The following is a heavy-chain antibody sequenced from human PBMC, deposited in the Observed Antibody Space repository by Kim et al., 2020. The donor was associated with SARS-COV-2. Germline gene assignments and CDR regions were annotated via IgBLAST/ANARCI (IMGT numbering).Heavy chain of an antibody. V-gene: IGHV3-21*01. CDR1: GFTFSSYS. Sequence: GGSLRLSCAASGFTFSSYSMNWVRQAPGKGLEWVSSISSSSSYIYYADSVKGRFTISRDNAKNSLYLQMNSLRAEDTAVYYCARDPGVYGSGTNWYFDLWGRGTLVTVSS. J-gene: IGHJ2*01. CDR2: ISSSSSYI. CDR3: ARDPGVYGSGTNWYFDL. D-gene: IGHD3-10*01.